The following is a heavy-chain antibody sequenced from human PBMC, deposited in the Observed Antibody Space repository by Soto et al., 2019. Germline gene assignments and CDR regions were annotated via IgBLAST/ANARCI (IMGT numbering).Heavy chain of an antibody. CDR1: GYSFTSYW. CDR2: IDPSDSYT. J-gene: IGHJ6*02. D-gene: IGHD6-13*01. V-gene: IGHV5-10-1*01. CDR3: ATPIEAAGTYYYYGMDV. Sequence: GESLKISCKGSGYSFTSYWISWVRQMPGKGLEWMGRIDPSDSYTNYSPSFQGHVTISADKSISTAYLQWSSLKASDTAMYYCATPIEAAGTYYYYGMDVWGQGTMVTVSS.